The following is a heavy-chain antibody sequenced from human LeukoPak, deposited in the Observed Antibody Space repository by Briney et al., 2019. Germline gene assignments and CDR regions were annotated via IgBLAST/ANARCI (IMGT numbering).Heavy chain of an antibody. CDR2: IYYSGST. D-gene: IGHD2-2*01. J-gene: IGHJ4*02. V-gene: IGHV4-39*07. CDR1: GGSISSSSYY. Sequence: SETLSLTCTVSGGSISSSSYYWGWIRQPPGKGLEWIGSIYYSGSTYYNPSLKSRVIISVDTSKNQFSLSLSSVTAADTAVYFCARDEGSSYPFDYWGQGTLVTVSS. CDR3: ARDEGSSYPFDY.